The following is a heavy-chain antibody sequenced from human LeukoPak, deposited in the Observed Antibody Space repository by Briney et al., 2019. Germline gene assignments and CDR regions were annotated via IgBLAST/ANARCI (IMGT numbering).Heavy chain of an antibody. V-gene: IGHV3-48*03. CDR3: ARREGWTYSRGWEPIDY. D-gene: IGHD6-19*01. J-gene: IGHJ4*02. Sequence: PGGSLRLSCAASGFTFSSSEMNWVRQAPGKGPEWVSYISSSGTTIHYADSVKGRFTISRDNAKNSLYLQMYSLRAEDTAVYYCARREGWTYSRGWEPIDYWGQGTLVTVSS. CDR1: GFTFSSSE. CDR2: ISSSGTTI.